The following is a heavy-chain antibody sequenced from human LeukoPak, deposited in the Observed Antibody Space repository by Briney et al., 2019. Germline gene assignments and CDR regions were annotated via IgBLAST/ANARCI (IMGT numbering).Heavy chain of an antibody. Sequence: PGGSLRLSCAASGFTFNTYALHWIRQAPGKGLEWVAAITSDGSKKYYADSVKGRFTISRDNSKNTLYLQMNSLSAEDTAVYYCATDSSLSPDSWGQGTLVTVSS. J-gene: IGHJ5*01. V-gene: IGHV3-30-3*01. CDR1: GFTFNTYA. CDR3: ATDSSLSPDS. CDR2: ITSDGSKK. D-gene: IGHD2-2*01.